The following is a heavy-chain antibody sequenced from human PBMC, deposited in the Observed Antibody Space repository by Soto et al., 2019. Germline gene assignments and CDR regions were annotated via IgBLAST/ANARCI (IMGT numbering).Heavy chain of an antibody. V-gene: IGHV1-8*01. Sequence: SAEVSCKASGYTFTSYDMNWVRQATGQGLEWMGWMNPNSGNTGYAQKFQGRVTMTRNTSISTAYMELSSLRSEDTAVYYCARARRGSGSYPDYWGQGTLVTVSS. J-gene: IGHJ4*02. CDR2: MNPNSGNT. CDR1: GYTFTSYD. CDR3: ARARRGSGSYPDY. D-gene: IGHD1-26*01.